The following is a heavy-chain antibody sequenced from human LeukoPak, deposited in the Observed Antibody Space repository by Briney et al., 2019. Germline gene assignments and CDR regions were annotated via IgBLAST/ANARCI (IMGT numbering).Heavy chain of an antibody. J-gene: IGHJ1*01. Sequence: GGSLRLSCAASGFTFISYAMSWVRQAPGKGLEWVSAISGSGGSIHYADSVKGRFTISRDNSKNTLYLQMDTLRAEDTAVYYCAKDEDARPMYFQHWGQGTLVTVSS. D-gene: IGHD2-2*01. CDR3: AKDEDARPMYFQH. CDR1: GFTFISYA. V-gene: IGHV3-23*01. CDR2: ISGSGGSI.